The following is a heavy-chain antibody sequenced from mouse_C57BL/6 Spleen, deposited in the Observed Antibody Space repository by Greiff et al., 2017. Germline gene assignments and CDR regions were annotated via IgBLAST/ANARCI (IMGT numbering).Heavy chain of an antibody. CDR1: GFSLTSYG. V-gene: IGHV2-9*01. Sequence: VMLVESGPGLVAPSQSLSITCTVSGFSLTSYGVDWVRQPPGKGLEWLGVIWGGGSTNYTSALMSRLSISKDNSTSQVFLKMNRLQTVDTAMYYCAERAYGNYWYFDVWGTGTTVTVSS. J-gene: IGHJ1*03. CDR2: IWGGGST. D-gene: IGHD1-1*02. CDR3: AERAYGNYWYFDV.